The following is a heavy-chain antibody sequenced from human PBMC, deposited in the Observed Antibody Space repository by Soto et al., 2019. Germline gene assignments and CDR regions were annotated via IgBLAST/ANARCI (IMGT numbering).Heavy chain of an antibody. CDR3: ARAYLGRLPRRADYYYAMDV. CDR2: LGAARDP. Sequence: GGSLRLSCAASGFSFRDYDMHWVRQRKGKGLEWVSALGAARDPYYVGSVKGRFSVSRDNAQNSLFLQMNNLRVDDTAVYFCARAYLGRLPRRADYYYAMDVWGRGTTVTVS. V-gene: IGHV3-13*05. CDR1: GFSFRDYD. D-gene: IGHD1-26*01. J-gene: IGHJ6*02.